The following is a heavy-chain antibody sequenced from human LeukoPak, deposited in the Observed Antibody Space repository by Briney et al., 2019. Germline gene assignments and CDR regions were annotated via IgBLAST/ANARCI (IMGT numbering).Heavy chain of an antibody. D-gene: IGHD3-22*01. J-gene: IGHJ4*02. CDR2: ISSSSSYI. Sequence: GGSLRLSCAASGFTFSSYSMNWVRQAPGKGLEWVSSISSSSSYIYYADSVKGRFTISRDNAKNSLYLQMNSLRAEDTAVYYCAREDYDSSGYYLFDYWGQGTLVTVPS. CDR3: AREDYDSSGYYLFDY. V-gene: IGHV3-21*01. CDR1: GFTFSSYS.